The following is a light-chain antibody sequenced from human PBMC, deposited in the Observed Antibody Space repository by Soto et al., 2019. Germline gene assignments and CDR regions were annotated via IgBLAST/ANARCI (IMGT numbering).Light chain of an antibody. CDR2: ATS. J-gene: IGKJ1*01. Sequence: EIVLTQSPGTLSLSPGQRATLSCRVSQAVSSNFLGWYQQKAGQAPRLLIYATSNRATGIPDRFSGSGSGTDFTLTIRRLEPEDFAVYYCQQYGRSPGTFGQGTKLEMK. V-gene: IGKV3-20*01. CDR3: QQYGRSPGT. CDR1: QAVSSNF.